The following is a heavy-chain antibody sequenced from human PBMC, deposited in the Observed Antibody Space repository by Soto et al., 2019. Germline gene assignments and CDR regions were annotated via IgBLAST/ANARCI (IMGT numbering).Heavy chain of an antibody. V-gene: IGHV1-24*01. Sequence: ASVKVSCKVSGSTLTELSMHWVRQAPGKGLEWMGGFDPEDGETIYAQKFQGRVTMTEDTSTDTAYMELSSLRSEDTAVYYCATARLLIVGATDLRDYFDYWGQGTLVTVSS. CDR2: FDPEDGET. CDR1: GSTLTELS. J-gene: IGHJ4*02. CDR3: ATARLLIVGATDLRDYFDY. D-gene: IGHD1-26*01.